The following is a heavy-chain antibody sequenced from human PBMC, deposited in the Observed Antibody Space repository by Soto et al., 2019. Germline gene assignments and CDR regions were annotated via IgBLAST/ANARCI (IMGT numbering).Heavy chain of an antibody. J-gene: IGHJ5*02. CDR1: GGSFSGYY. CDR3: AREYDFWSGYHKTNWFDP. Sequence: SETLSLTCAVYGGSFSGYYRSWIRQPPGKGLEWIGEINHSGSTNYNPSLKSRVTISVDTSKNQFSLKLSSVTAADTAVYYCAREYDFWSGYHKTNWFDPRGQRTLVTVSS. D-gene: IGHD3-3*01. V-gene: IGHV4-34*01. CDR2: INHSGST.